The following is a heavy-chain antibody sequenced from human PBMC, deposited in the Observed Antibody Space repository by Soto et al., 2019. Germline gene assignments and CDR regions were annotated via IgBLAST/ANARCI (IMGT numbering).Heavy chain of an antibody. CDR2: IYSGGST. J-gene: IGHJ4*02. CDR1: GFTVSSNY. Sequence: EVQLVESGGGLIQPGGSLRLSCAASGFTVSSNYMSWVRQAPGKGLEWVSVIYSGGSTYYADSVKGRFTISRDNSKNTLYLQMNSLRAEDTAVYYCARGSTDSYPGSRICDFWGRGTLVTVSS. CDR3: ARGSTDSYPGSRICDF. V-gene: IGHV3-53*01. D-gene: IGHD3-10*01.